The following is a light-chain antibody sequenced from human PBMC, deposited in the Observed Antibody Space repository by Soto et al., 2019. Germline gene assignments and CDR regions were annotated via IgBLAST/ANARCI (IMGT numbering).Light chain of an antibody. CDR3: SSYAGSSWV. V-gene: IGLV2-8*01. Sequence: QSALTQPTSASGSPGQSVTISCTGTSSDVGAYNYVSWYQQHPGKAPKLMIYDVSKRPSGVPYRFSGSKSGNAASLTVSGLQGEDEADYYCSSYAGSSWVFGGGTKVTVL. CDR2: DVS. CDR1: SSDVGAYNY. J-gene: IGLJ3*02.